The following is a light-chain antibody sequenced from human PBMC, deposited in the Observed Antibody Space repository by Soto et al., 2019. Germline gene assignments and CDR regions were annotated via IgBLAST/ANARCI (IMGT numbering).Light chain of an antibody. CDR3: SSYTSSSTLYV. Sequence: QSALTQPASVSGARGQSISISCTGTSSDIGGYDYVSWYQQHPGKAPKLMIYDVSNRPSGVSNRFSGSESGNTASLTISGLQAEDEADYYCSSYTSSSTLYVFGTGTKLTVL. J-gene: IGLJ1*01. V-gene: IGLV2-14*01. CDR1: SSDIGGYDY. CDR2: DVS.